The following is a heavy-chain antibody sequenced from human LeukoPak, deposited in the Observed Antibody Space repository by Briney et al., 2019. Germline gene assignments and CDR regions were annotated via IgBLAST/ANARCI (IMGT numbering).Heavy chain of an antibody. V-gene: IGHV4-39*01. J-gene: IGHJ5*02. Sequence: GSLRLSCAASGFTFSSYLMTWVRQAPGKGLEWVGTIFSSGTAYYNPSLRTRVSISVDTSKNEFSLWLSAVTAADTGLYHCARIIRTAGYYSNPKSGSFDLWGQGTLVTVSS. CDR1: GFTFSSYL. D-gene: IGHD3-22*01. CDR3: ARIIRTAGYYSNPKSGSFDL. CDR2: IFSSGTA.